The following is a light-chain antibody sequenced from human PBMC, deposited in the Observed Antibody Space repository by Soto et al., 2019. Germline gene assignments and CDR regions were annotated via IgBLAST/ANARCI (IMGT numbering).Light chain of an antibody. CDR1: QDISNY. V-gene: IGKV1-33*01. J-gene: IGKJ5*01. Sequence: DIQMTXAPXCLSSSVGDXVTITWKASQDISNYLNWYQQKPGKAPKLLIYDASNLETGVPSRFSGSGSGTDFTFTISSLQPEDIATYYCQQYDNLPPFTFGQGTRLEIK. CDR2: DAS. CDR3: QQYDNLPPFT.